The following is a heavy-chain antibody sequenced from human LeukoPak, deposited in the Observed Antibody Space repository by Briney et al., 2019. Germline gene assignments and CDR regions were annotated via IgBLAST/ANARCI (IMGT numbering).Heavy chain of an antibody. CDR1: GGSFSGYY. J-gene: IGHJ3*02. V-gene: IGHV4-34*01. CDR3: ARGAILDI. Sequence: SETLSLTCAVYGGSFSGYYWSWIRQPPGKGLGWIGEINHSGSTNYNPSLKSRVTISVDTSKNQFSLKLSSVTAADTAVYYCARGAILDIWGQGTMVTVSS. CDR2: INHSGST.